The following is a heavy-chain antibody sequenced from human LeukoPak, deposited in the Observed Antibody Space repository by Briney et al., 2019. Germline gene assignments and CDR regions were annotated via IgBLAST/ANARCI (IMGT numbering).Heavy chain of an antibody. Sequence: GGSLRLSCVASGFTFNRYAMSWVRHVPGKRLEWVSTFSGPMETTYYAPSVRGRFTMSRDNSKNTLSLQMNSLRAEDTAVYYCARWGVDTAMQWGQGTLVTVSS. V-gene: IGHV3-23*01. D-gene: IGHD5-18*01. CDR3: ARWGVDTAMQ. CDR2: FSGPMETT. J-gene: IGHJ4*02. CDR1: GFTFNRYA.